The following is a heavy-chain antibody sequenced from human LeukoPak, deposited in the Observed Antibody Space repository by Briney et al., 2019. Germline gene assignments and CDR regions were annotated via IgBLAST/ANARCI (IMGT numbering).Heavy chain of an antibody. CDR3: ARGFTHDYGDYFDY. V-gene: IGHV3-66*01. D-gene: IGHD4-17*01. J-gene: IGHJ4*02. Sequence: GGSLRLSCAASGFTVSSNYMSWVRQAPGKELEWVSVIYSGSGGSTYYADSVKGRFTMSRDNSKNTLYLHMNSLRAEDTAVYYCARGFTHDYGDYFDYWGQGTLVTVSS. CDR2: IYSGSGGST. CDR1: GFTVSSNY.